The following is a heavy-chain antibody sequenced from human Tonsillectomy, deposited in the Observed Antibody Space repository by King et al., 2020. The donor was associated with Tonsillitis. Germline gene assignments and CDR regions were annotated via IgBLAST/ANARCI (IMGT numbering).Heavy chain of an antibody. V-gene: IGHV1-24*01. D-gene: IGHD3-10*01. Sequence: VQLVQSGAEVKKPGASVKVSCKVSGYTLTELSMHWVRQAPGKGLEWMGGFDPEDGETIYAQKFQGRVTMTEDTSTDTAYMELSRLRSEDTAAYYCATGFFGSGSYPMGGYFDYWGQGTLVTVSS. J-gene: IGHJ4*02. CDR1: GYTLTELS. CDR2: FDPEDGET. CDR3: ATGFFGSGSYPMGGYFDY.